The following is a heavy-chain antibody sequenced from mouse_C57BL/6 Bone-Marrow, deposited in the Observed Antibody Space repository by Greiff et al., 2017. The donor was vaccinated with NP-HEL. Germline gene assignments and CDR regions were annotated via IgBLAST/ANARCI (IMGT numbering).Heavy chain of an antibody. D-gene: IGHD1-1*01. V-gene: IGHV5-12*01. CDR2: ISNGGGST. CDR1: GFTFSDYY. J-gene: IGHJ2*01. Sequence: EVMLVESGGGLVQPGGSLKLSCAASGFTFSDYYMYWVRQTPEKRLEWVAYISNGGGSTYYPDTVKGRFTISRDNAKNTLYLQMSRLKSEDTAMYYCARHPLSSYNYFDYWGQGTTLTVSS. CDR3: ARHPLSSYNYFDY.